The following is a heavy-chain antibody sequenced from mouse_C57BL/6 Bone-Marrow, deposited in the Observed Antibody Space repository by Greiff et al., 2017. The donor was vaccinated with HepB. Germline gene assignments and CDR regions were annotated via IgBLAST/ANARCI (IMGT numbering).Heavy chain of an antibody. CDR1: GYTFTDYN. J-gene: IGHJ4*01. CDR2: INPNNGGT. D-gene: IGHD1-1*01. Sequence: VHVKQSGPELVKPGASVKIPCKASGYTFTDYNMDWVKQSHGKSLEWIGDINPNNGGTIYNQKFKGKATLTVDKSSSTAYMELRSLTSEDTAVYYCARNPLYYGSSPYAMDYWGQGTSVTVSS. CDR3: ARNPLYYGSSPYAMDY. V-gene: IGHV1-18*01.